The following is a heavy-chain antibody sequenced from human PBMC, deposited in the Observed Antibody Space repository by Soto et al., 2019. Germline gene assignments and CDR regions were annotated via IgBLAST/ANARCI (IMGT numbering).Heavy chain of an antibody. CDR2: ISYDGSNK. Sequence: GGSLRLSCAASGFTFSSYAMHWVRQAPGKGLEWVAVISYDGSNKYYADSVKGRFTISRDNSKNTLYLQMNSLRAEDTAVYYCARDSEVVIISYYYGTDVWGQGTTVTVSS. CDR1: GFTFSSYA. V-gene: IGHV3-30-3*01. CDR3: ARDSEVVIISYYYGTDV. D-gene: IGHD3-3*01. J-gene: IGHJ6*02.